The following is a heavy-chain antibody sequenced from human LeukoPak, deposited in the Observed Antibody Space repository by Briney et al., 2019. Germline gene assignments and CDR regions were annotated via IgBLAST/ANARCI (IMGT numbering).Heavy chain of an antibody. CDR2: IIGSGGTT. CDR1: GFTFSSYA. D-gene: IGHD6-19*01. CDR3: AKGSAVADIHFHS. J-gene: IGHJ4*02. Sequence: GGSLRLSCAASGFTFSSYAMSWVRQAPGRGLEWVSTIIGSGGTTYYADSVKGRFTISRDNSKNTVYLQMNSLRAEDTAVYYCAKGSAVADIHFHSWGQGTLVTVSS. V-gene: IGHV3-23*01.